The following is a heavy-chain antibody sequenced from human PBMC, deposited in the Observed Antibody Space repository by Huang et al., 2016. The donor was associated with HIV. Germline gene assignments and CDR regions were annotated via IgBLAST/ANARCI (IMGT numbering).Heavy chain of an antibody. CDR3: AREGEENVSSGYGDAFDI. V-gene: IGHV4-30-4*08. Sequence: QVQLQESGPGLVKPSHTLSLTCPVPGGSFSRGASYWSWIRQPPGKGLEWIGYIDHSGRTYDNPSLNSRDTISVDTSKNQFSMKLSSVTAADTAVYYCAREGEENVSSGYGDAFDIWGQGTMVTVSS. CDR1: GGSFSRGASY. D-gene: IGHD3-22*01. CDR2: IDHSGRT. J-gene: IGHJ3*02.